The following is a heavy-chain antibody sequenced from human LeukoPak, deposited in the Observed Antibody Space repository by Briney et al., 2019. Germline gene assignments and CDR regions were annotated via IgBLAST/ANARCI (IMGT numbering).Heavy chain of an antibody. V-gene: IGHV1-18*01. CDR3: VREWDHTRMTFDI. CDR2: IGTYNGNT. D-gene: IGHD1-26*01. Sequence: ASVKVSCKASGYTFINYAISWVRQTPGQGLGWMGWIGTYNGNTKYAQEFQGRVTMTTDTSTSTGYMELRNLRSDDTAVYFCVREWDHTRMTFDIWGQGTMVTVSP. CDR1: GYTFINYA. J-gene: IGHJ3*02.